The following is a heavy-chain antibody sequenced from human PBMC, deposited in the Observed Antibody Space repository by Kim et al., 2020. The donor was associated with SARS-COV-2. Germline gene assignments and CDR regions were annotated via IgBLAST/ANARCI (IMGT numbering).Heavy chain of an antibody. Sequence: GGSLRLSCAASGFTFSSYSMNWVRQAPGKGLEWVSSISSSSSYIYYADSVKGRFTISRDNAKNSLYLQMNSLRAEDTAVYYCASVAAAGPTVYYYYGMDVWGQGPRSPSP. D-gene: IGHD6-13*01. J-gene: IGHJ6*02. CDR1: GFTFSSYS. V-gene: IGHV3-21*01. CDR3: ASVAAAGPTVYYYYGMDV. CDR2: ISSSSSYI.